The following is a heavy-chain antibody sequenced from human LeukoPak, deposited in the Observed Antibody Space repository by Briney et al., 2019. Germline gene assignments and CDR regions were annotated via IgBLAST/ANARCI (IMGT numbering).Heavy chain of an antibody. CDR2: INAGDGNI. CDR1: GYTFTNYA. Sequence: ASVKVSCKASGYTFTNYALHWVRQAPGQRLEWMGWINAGDGNIKYSQDFQGRVTITRDTSASTAYMDLSSLRSEDVAVYYCARDESVATYYFDYWGQGTLVTVSS. J-gene: IGHJ4*02. V-gene: IGHV1-3*03. CDR3: ARDESVATYYFDY. D-gene: IGHD5-12*01.